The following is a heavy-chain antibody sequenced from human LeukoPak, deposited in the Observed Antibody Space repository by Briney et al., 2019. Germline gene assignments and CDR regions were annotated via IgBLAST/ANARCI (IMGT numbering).Heavy chain of an antibody. CDR1: GFTFGSYS. V-gene: IGHV3-21*01. Sequence: GGSLRLSCAASGFTFGSYSMNWVRQAPGRGLEWVSSIKSSSTYIYYADSLKGRFTISRDNAKNSLYLQMNSLRAEDTAVYYCARGYCSGGSCYPDYWGQGTLVTVSS. CDR2: IKSSSTYI. D-gene: IGHD2-15*01. J-gene: IGHJ4*02. CDR3: ARGYCSGGSCYPDY.